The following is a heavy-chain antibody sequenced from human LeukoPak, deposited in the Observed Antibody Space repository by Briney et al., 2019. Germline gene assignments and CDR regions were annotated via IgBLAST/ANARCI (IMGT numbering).Heavy chain of an antibody. CDR1: PFTFSSYG. D-gene: IGHD3-22*01. Sequence: PGGSLRLSCAASPFTFSSYGMHWVRQAPGKGLEWVAYIQYDGSNQQYADSVKGRFSISRDSSKNILYLQMNSLRAEDTAVYYCAREKDYDSSFDYWGQGTLVTVSS. CDR3: AREKDYDSSFDY. CDR2: IQYDGSNQ. J-gene: IGHJ4*02. V-gene: IGHV3-30*02.